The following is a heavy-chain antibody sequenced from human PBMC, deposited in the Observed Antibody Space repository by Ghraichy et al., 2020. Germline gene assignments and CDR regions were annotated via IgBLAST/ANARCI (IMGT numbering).Heavy chain of an antibody. V-gene: IGHV4-39*01. CDR2: IYYSGST. Sequence: SETLSLTCTVSGGSISSSSYYWGWIRQPPGKGLEWIGSIYYSGSTYYNPSLKSRVTISVDTSTNQFSLKLSFVTAADTAVYYCARHTGDSGRVRYWFDPWGQGTLVTVSS. J-gene: IGHJ5*02. CDR1: GGSISSSSYY. D-gene: IGHD3-16*01. CDR3: ARHTGDSGRVRYWFDP.